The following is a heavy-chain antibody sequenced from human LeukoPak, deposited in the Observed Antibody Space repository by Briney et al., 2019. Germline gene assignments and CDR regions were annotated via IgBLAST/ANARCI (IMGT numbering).Heavy chain of an antibody. D-gene: IGHD6-13*01. J-gene: IGHJ3*02. V-gene: IGHV4-39*01. CDR3: ARQGVAAAGTSFDI. CDR2: IYYSGST. Sequence: SETLSLTCTVSGGSISSSSYYWGWIRQPPGKGLEWIGSIYYSGSTYYNPSLKSRVTISVDTSKNQFSLKLSSVTAADTAVYYCARQGVAAAGTSFDIWGQGTMVTVSP. CDR1: GGSISSSSYY.